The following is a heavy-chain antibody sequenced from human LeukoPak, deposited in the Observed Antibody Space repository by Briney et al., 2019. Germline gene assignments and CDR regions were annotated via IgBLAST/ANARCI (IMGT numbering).Heavy chain of an antibody. V-gene: IGHV3-23*01. J-gene: IGHJ4*02. CDR3: AKYISSGYRYFDY. CDR2: ISGSGGST. CDR1: GFTFSSYA. D-gene: IGHD6-6*01. Sequence: PGGSLRLSCAASGFTFSSYAMSWVRQAPEKGLEWVSAISGSGGSTYYADSVKGRFTISRDNSKNTLYLQMNSLRAEDTAVYYCAKYISSGYRYFDYWGQGTLVTVSS.